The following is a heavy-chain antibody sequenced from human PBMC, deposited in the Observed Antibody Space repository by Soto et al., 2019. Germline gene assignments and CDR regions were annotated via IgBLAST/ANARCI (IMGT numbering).Heavy chain of an antibody. J-gene: IGHJ1*01. CDR2: IYPGDSDT. V-gene: IGHV5-51*01. CDR3: ARHHEYCSGGSCYLPQH. CDR1: GYSFTSYW. D-gene: IGHD2-15*01. Sequence: LGESLKISCEGSGYSFTSYWIGWVRQMPGKGLEWMGIIYPGDSDTRYSPSFQGQVTISADKSISTAYLQWSSLKASDTAMYYCARHHEYCSGGSCYLPQHWGQGTLFTVSS.